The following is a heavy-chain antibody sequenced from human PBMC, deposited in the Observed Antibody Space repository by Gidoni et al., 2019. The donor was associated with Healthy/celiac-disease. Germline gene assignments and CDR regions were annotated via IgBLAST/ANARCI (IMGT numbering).Heavy chain of an antibody. CDR3: ARVRSSSSYYFDY. CDR2: IIPILGIA. CDR1: GGPFSSYA. Sequence: QVQLVQSGAEVKKPGSSAKVSCKASGGPFSSYAISWVRQAPGQGLEWMGRIIPILGIANYAQKFQGRVTITADKSTSTAYMELSSLRSEDTAVYYCARVRSSSSYYFDYWGQGTLVTVSS. V-gene: IGHV1-69*04. D-gene: IGHD6-13*01. J-gene: IGHJ4*02.